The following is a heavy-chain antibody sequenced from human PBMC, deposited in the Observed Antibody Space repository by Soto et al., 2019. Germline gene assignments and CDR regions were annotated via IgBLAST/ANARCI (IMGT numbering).Heavy chain of an antibody. CDR1: GFTFNNYS. J-gene: IGHJ4*02. D-gene: IGHD5-18*01. V-gene: IGHV3-23*01. Sequence: EVRLLESGGGLVQPGGSLTLSCATSGFTFNNYSMGWVRQAPGKGLEWVSSINRGGGPYYADSVKGRFTISRDNSKNMLYLRMNSLRADDTAVYFCARADGPLPVTLLGFWGQGTLVTVSS. CDR3: ARADGPLPVTLLGF. CDR2: INRGGGP.